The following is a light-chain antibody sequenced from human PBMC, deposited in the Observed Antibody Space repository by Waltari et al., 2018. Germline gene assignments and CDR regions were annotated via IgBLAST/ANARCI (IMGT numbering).Light chain of an antibody. J-gene: IGKJ1*01. Sequence: EIVLTQSPGTVSLSPGERATLSCRASQNVDNYVAWYQQRPGQTPKLLIYDASNRATGVPARFSGSGSGTDFTLTISGLEPEDFAVYYCQQYRGLWTFGQGTRVEVK. CDR1: QNVDNY. CDR2: DAS. CDR3: QQYRGLWT. V-gene: IGKV3-11*01.